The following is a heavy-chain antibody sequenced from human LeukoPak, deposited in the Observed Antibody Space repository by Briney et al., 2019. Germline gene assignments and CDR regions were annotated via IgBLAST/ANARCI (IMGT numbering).Heavy chain of an antibody. Sequence: PGGSLRLSCAASGFTFSSYSMNWVRQAPGKGLEWVSSISSSSSYIYYADSVKGRFTISRDNAKNSLYLQMNSLRAEDTAVYYCASNPPDYYDSSGYYAFDIWGQGTMVTVSS. D-gene: IGHD3-22*01. CDR2: ISSSSSYI. CDR1: GFTFSSYS. CDR3: ASNPPDYYDSSGYYAFDI. J-gene: IGHJ3*02. V-gene: IGHV3-21*01.